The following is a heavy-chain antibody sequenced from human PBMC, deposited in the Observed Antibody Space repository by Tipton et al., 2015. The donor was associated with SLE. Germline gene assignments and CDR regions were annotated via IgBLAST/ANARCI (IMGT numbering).Heavy chain of an antibody. CDR1: GFPFSNHG. CDR3: AKDAFYASGWLDL. CDR2: IWFDGSNQ. D-gene: IGHD2/OR15-2a*01. V-gene: IGHV3-33*06. J-gene: IGHJ5*02. Sequence: SLRLSCAASGFPFSNHGMHWVRQASGKGLEWVAVIWFDGSNQYSADSVKGRFIISRDNSKNTLYLQMNSLRAEDTAVYYCAKDAFYASGWLDLWGQGTLVTVSS.